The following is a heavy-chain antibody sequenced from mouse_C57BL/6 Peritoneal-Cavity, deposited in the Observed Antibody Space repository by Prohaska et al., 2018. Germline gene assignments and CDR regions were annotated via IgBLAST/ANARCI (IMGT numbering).Heavy chain of an antibody. D-gene: IGHD2-4*01. CDR2: SNPNKGGT. V-gene: IGHV1-26*01. CDR3: ARSNYYDYDGYWYSDV. J-gene: IGHJ1*03. Sequence: HGKSLEWIGDSNPNKGGTSYKQKFKGKATLTVDKSSSTAYMELRSLTSEDSAVYYCARSNYYDYDGYWYSDVWGTGTTVTVS.